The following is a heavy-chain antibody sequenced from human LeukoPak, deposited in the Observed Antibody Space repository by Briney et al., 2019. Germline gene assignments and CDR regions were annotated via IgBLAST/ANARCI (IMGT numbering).Heavy chain of an antibody. D-gene: IGHD6-13*01. CDR1: GFTFSSYA. J-gene: IGHJ5*02. CDR3: AKDALGSSWYSDWFDP. CDR2: ISGSGGST. Sequence: PGGSLRLSCAASGFTFSSYAMSWVRQARGKGLEWVSAISGSGGSTYYADSVKGRFTISRDNSKNTLYLQMNSLRAEDTAVYYCAKDALGSSWYSDWFDPWGQGTLVTVSS. V-gene: IGHV3-23*01.